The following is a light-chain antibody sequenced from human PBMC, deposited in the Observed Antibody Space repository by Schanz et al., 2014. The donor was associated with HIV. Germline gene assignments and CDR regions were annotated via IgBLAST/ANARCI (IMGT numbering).Light chain of an antibody. V-gene: IGKV3D-20*02. CDR1: QSVSSSY. Sequence: EIVLTQSPGTLSLSPGERATLSCRASQSVSSSYLAWYQQRPGQPPRLLLYGASNRATGVPDRYSGSGSGTDFTLTISSLEPEDFAVYYCQQRSNWRVYTFGQGTKLEIK. CDR3: QQRSNWRVYT. J-gene: IGKJ2*01. CDR2: GAS.